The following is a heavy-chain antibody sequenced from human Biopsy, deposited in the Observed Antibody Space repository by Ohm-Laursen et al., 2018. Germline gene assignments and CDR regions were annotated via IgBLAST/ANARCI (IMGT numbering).Heavy chain of an antibody. CDR1: GGTFSSYS. J-gene: IGHJ6*02. D-gene: IGHD3-3*01. CDR2: ITPIFDIN. CDR3: CCRSPFGVVIRSNKYYYYGMDV. Sequence: GAPVKASCKASGGTFSSYSITWVRQAPGQGLEWMGGITPIFDINNYAQKFQGRLTITADESTSTAYMELSGLRSEDTAVYYCCCRSPFGVVIRSNKYYYYGMDVWGQGTTVTVSS. V-gene: IGHV1-69*13.